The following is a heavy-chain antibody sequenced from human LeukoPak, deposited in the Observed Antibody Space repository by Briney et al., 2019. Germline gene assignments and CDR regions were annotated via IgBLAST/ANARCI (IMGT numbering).Heavy chain of an antibody. CDR3: ARHEEGKTYYYGSGSYNAFDI. CDR1: GGSFSRYY. V-gene: IGHV4-34*01. D-gene: IGHD3-10*01. Sequence: PSETLSLTCAVYGGSFSRYYWTWIRQSPGRRPEWIGEVHHSGSTNYNPSLKSRVTMSVDTSKNQFSLKLSSVTAADTAVYYCARHEEGKTYYYGSGSYNAFDIWGQGTMVTVSS. J-gene: IGHJ3*02. CDR2: VHHSGST.